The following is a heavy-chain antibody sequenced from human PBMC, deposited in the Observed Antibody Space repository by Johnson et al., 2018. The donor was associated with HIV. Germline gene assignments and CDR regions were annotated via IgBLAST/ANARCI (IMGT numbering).Heavy chain of an antibody. J-gene: IGHJ3*02. Sequence: QVQLVESGGGVVRPGGSLRLSCAASGFTFSSYAMHWVRQAPGKGLEWVAVISYDGSNKYYADSVKGRFTISRDNSKNTLYLQMNSLRADDTAVYHCAKLSILGVVETDGFEIWGQGTMVTVSS. CDR3: AKLSILGVVETDGFEI. D-gene: IGHD3-3*01. CDR2: ISYDGSNK. V-gene: IGHV3-30-3*02. CDR1: GFTFSSYA.